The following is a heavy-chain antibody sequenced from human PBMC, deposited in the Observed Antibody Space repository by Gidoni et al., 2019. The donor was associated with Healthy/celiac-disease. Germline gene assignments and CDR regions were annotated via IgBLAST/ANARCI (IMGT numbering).Heavy chain of an antibody. CDR1: GLTFSNYA. CDR3: AKDPGGIWSLYMDV. D-gene: IGHD3-16*01. Sequence: EVHLLESGEGLVQPGGSLRLAGAASGLTFSNYAMSWVRQAPGKGLGWVSTISDTGLSTYYADSVTGRFTISRDNSKNTLYLQMNSLRAEDTAVYYCAKDPGGIWSLYMDVWGQGTTVTVSS. V-gene: IGHV3-23*01. J-gene: IGHJ6*02. CDR2: ISDTGLST.